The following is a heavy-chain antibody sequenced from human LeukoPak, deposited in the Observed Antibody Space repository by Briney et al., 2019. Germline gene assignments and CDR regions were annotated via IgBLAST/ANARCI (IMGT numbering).Heavy chain of an antibody. D-gene: IGHD5-24*01. CDR3: ARASNPWLQLT. CDR1: GFIFSNYW. V-gene: IGHV3-7*05. J-gene: IGHJ5*02. Sequence: PGGPLRLSCAASGFIFSNYWMIWVRQAPGKGLEWVGNIKQDGSEKRYGDSVRGRFTISRDNAQTSLYLQMDSLRAEDTAVYYCARASNPWLQLTWGQGTLVTVSS. CDR2: IKQDGSEK.